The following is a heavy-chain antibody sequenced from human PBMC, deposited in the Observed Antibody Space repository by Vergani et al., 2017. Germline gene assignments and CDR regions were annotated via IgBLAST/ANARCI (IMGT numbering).Heavy chain of an antibody. CDR1: GGSISSYY. CDR3: GRDYCSSTSCFLDY. D-gene: IGHD2-2*01. CDR2: IYTSGST. J-gene: IGHJ4*02. Sequence: QVQLQESGPGLVKPSETLSLTCTVSGGSISSYYWSWIRQPAGKGLEWIGRIYTSGSTNYNPSLKSRVTMSVDTSKNQFSLKLSSVTAADTAVYYCGRDYCSSTSCFLDYWGQGTLVTVSS. V-gene: IGHV4-4*07.